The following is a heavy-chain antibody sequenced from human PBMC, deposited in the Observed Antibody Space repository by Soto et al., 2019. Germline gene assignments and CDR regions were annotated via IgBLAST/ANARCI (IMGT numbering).Heavy chain of an antibody. CDR2: IYYSGST. J-gene: IGHJ2*01. Sequence: QVQLQESGPGLVKPSQTLSLTCTVSGGSISSGGYYWSWIRQHPGQGLEWIGYIYYSGSTYYNPYIKSRVTISVDTSKNQFSLKLSSVTAADTAVYYCARDVTYYYDSSGYYQGWYFDLWGRGTLVTVS. V-gene: IGHV4-31*03. CDR3: ARDVTYYYDSSGYYQGWYFDL. D-gene: IGHD3-22*01. CDR1: GGSISSGGYY.